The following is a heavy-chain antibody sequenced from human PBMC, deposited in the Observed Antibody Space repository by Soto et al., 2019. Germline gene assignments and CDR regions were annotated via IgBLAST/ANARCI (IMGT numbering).Heavy chain of an antibody. CDR2: INHSGST. CDR1: GGSFSGYY. CDR3: ARGLGYRYGYYYYYYGMDV. V-gene: IGHV4-34*01. J-gene: IGHJ6*02. Sequence: PSETLSLTCAVYGGSFSGYYWSWIRQPPGKGLEWIGEINHSGSTNYNPSLKSRVTISVDTSKNQFSLKLSSVTAADTAVYYCARGLGYRYGYYYYYYGMDVWGQGTTVTVS. D-gene: IGHD5-18*01.